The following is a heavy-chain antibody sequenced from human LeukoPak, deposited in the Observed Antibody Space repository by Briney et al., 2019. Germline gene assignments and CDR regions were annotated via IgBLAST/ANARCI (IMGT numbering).Heavy chain of an antibody. CDR1: GFTFSSYA. J-gene: IGHJ4*02. CDR3: AKVGSWAFDY. D-gene: IGHD3-10*01. CDR2: ISGSGGST. Sequence: PGGSLRLSCAASGFTFSSYAMSWVRQAPGEGLEWASAISGSGGSTCYADSVKGRFTISRDNSKNTLYLQMNSLRAEDTAVYYCAKVGSWAFDYWGQGTLVTVSS. V-gene: IGHV3-23*01.